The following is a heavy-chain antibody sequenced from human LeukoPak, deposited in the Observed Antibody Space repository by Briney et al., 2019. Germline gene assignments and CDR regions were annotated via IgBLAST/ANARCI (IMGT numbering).Heavy chain of an antibody. Sequence: GGSLRLSCAASGFTFSSYWMHWVRQAPGKGLVWVSRINSDGSSTSYADSVKGRLTISRDNAKNTLYLQMNSLRAEDTAVYYCARGITMLRGVIPSHYYYGMDVWGQGTTVTVSS. D-gene: IGHD3-10*01. V-gene: IGHV3-74*01. CDR3: ARGITMLRGVIPSHYYYGMDV. CDR1: GFTFSSYW. CDR2: INSDGSST. J-gene: IGHJ6*02.